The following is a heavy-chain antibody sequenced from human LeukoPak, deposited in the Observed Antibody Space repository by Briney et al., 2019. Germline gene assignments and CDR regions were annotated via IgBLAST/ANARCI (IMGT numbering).Heavy chain of an antibody. CDR1: GYTFTGYY. CDR3: ARDEVIAGFDY. D-gene: IGHD2-15*01. V-gene: IGHV1-2*02. J-gene: IGHJ4*02. Sequence: ASVKVSCKASGYTFTGYYMHWVRQAPGQGLEWMGWINPNSGGTNHAQKFQGRVTMTRDTSISTAYMELSRLRSDDTAVYYCARDEVIAGFDYWGQGTLVTVSS. CDR2: INPNSGGT.